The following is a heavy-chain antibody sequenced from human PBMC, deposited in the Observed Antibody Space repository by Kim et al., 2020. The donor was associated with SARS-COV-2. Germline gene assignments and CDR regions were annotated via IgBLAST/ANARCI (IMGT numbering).Heavy chain of an antibody. V-gene: IGHV1-46*01. D-gene: IGHD3-22*01. J-gene: IGHJ3*02. CDR1: GYTFTSYY. Sequence: ASVKVSCKASGYTFTSYYMHWVRQAPGQGLEWMGIINPSGGSTSYAQKFQGRVTMTRDTSTSTVYMELSSLRSEDTAVYYCARTTYYYDSSGYYSDAFDIWGQGTMVTVSS. CDR3: ARTTYYYDSSGYYSDAFDI. CDR2: INPSGGST.